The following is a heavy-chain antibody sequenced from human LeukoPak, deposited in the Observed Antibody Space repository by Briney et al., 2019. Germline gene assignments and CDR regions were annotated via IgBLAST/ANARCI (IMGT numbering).Heavy chain of an antibody. V-gene: IGHV1-18*01. D-gene: IGHD3-22*01. CDR3: ALNTLSSGYMDAFDI. CDR1: GYIFTSYE. J-gene: IGHJ3*02. CDR2: ISPYLGNT. Sequence: ASVKVSCKASGYIFTSYEITWVRQARGQGLEWMGWISPYLGNTNYAQKLQDRVTMTTDTSTNTAYLELRSLRSDDTAVYYCALNTLSSGYMDAFDIWGQGTMVTVSS.